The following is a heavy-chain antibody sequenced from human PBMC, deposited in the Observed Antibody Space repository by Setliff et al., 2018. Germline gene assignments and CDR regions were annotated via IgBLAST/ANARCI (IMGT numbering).Heavy chain of an antibody. D-gene: IGHD2-21*02. CDR2: IIPIFGTA. V-gene: IGHV1-69*05. CDR3: ARVSYCGGDCYLGWADY. Sequence: GASVKVSCKASGGTFSSYAISWVRQAPGQGLEWMGGIIPIFGTANYAQKFQGRVTITTDESTSTAYMELSSLRSGDTAVYYCARVSYCGGDCYLGWADYWGQGTLVTVSS. J-gene: IGHJ4*02. CDR1: GGTFSSYA.